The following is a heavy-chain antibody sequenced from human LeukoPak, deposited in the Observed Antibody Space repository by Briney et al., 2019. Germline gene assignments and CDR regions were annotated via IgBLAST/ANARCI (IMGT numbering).Heavy chain of an antibody. D-gene: IGHD2-21*01. CDR2: IRYDGSKK. V-gene: IGHV3-30*02. Sequence: PGGSLRLSCAAAGFTFSNYGMHWVRQAPGKGLEWVAFIRYDGSKKYYADSVKGRFAISRDNSKNTLNLQMNSLRAEDTAVYHCAKDSYERYYFDSWGQGTLVTVSS. J-gene: IGHJ4*02. CDR1: GFTFSNYG. CDR3: AKDSYERYYFDS.